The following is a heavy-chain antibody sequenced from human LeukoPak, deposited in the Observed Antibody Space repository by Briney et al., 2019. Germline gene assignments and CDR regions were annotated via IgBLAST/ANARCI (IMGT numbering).Heavy chain of an antibody. J-gene: IGHJ4*02. CDR2: INHSGST. V-gene: IGHV4-34*01. CDR1: GGSLSGYY. D-gene: IGHD2-2*01. Sequence: PSETLSLTCAVYGGSLSGYYWSWIRQPPGKGLEWVGEINHSGSTNYNPSLKSRVTISVDTSKNQFSLKLSSVTAADTAVYYCARRIKKGYCSSTSCSYFDYWGQGTLVTVSS. CDR3: ARRIKKGYCSSTSCSYFDY.